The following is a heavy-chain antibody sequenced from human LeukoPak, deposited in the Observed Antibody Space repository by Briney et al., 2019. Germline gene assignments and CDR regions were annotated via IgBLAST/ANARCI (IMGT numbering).Heavy chain of an antibody. V-gene: IGHV1-18*04. D-gene: IGHD2-2*01. J-gene: IGHJ6*04. Sequence: GASVKVSCKASGYTFTSYGISWVRQAPGQGLEWMGWISAYNGNTNNAQKLQGRVTMTTDTSTSTAYMELRSLRSDDTAVYYCAREVGYCSSTSCYGTRNYYYYYGMDVWGKGTTVTVSS. CDR3: AREVGYCSSTSCYGTRNYYYYYGMDV. CDR2: ISAYNGNT. CDR1: GYTFTSYG.